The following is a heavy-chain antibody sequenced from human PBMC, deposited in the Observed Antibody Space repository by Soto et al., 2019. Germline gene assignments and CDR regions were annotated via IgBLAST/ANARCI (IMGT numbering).Heavy chain of an antibody. CDR1: GFTFKTYC. V-gene: IGHV3-30*03. J-gene: IGHJ4*02. Sequence: GSLKLSCEASGFTFKTYCIHWVRQAPGKGLEWVAVISYDGRNENYVDSVKGRFTISRDNSKNTLYLQINSLRIDDTAVFYCARGNDYDSATFDYWGQGAQVTVSS. CDR3: ARGNDYDSATFDY. D-gene: IGHD2-15*01. CDR2: ISYDGRNE.